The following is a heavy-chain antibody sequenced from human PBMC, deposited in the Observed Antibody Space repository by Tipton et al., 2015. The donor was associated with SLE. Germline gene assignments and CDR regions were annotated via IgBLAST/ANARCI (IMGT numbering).Heavy chain of an antibody. CDR3: TTDPGITMIPPFDY. V-gene: IGHV3-15*01. J-gene: IGHJ4*02. Sequence: SLRLSCAASGFTFSKAWMSWVRQAPGKGLEWVGRIKSKTDGGTTDYAAPVKGRFTISRDDPKNTLYLQMNSLKTEDTAVYYCTTDPGITMIPPFDYWGQGTLVTVSS. CDR1: GFTFSKAW. CDR2: IKSKTDGGTT. D-gene: IGHD3-22*01.